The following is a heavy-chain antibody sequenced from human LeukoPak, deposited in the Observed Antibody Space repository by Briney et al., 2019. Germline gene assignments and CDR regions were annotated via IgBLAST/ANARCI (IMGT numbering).Heavy chain of an antibody. CDR1: GFTFNRSW. CDR3: AIWASGNY. V-gene: IGHV3-7*01. CDR2: MDPSGSQK. J-gene: IGHJ4*02. Sequence: GGSLRLSCAASGFTFNRSWLNWVRQAPGRGLEWVANMDPSGSQKRYVDSVKGRFTIPKDNPGTSLYLEMNSLRTEDTAIYYCAIWASGNYWGQGTLVTVSS. D-gene: IGHD3-10*01.